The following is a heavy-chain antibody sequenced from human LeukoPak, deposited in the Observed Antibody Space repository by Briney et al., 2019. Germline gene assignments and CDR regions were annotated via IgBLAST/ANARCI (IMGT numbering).Heavy chain of an antibody. CDR2: IDRDGSRI. CDR3: VRGNDYGGPHY. D-gene: IGHD4-23*01. J-gene: IGHJ4*02. V-gene: IGHV3-74*01. Sequence: PGGSLRLSCAASGFPFSSYWMHWVRQAPGKGLVWVSRIDRDGSRINYADSVKGRFTISRDNGKNTLFLQMNSLRAEDAAVYYCVRGNDYGGPHYWGQGTLVTVSS. CDR1: GFPFSSYW.